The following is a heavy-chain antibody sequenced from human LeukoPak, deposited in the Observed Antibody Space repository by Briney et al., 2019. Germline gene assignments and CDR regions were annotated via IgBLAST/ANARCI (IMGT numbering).Heavy chain of an antibody. Sequence: GASVKVSCKASGYTFTSYYMHWVRQAPEQGLEWMGIINPSGGSTSYAQKFQGRVTMTRDTSTSTVYMELSSLRSEDTAVYYCARDPPRHYCSSTSCHIDYWGQGTLVTVSS. J-gene: IGHJ4*02. CDR2: INPSGGST. CDR1: GYTFTSYY. D-gene: IGHD2-2*02. V-gene: IGHV1-46*01. CDR3: ARDPPRHYCSSTSCHIDY.